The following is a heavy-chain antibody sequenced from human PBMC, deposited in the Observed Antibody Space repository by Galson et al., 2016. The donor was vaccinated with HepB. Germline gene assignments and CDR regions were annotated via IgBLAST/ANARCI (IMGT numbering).Heavy chain of an antibody. Sequence: SLRLSCAASGFTFSSYAMTWVRQAPGKGLEWVSLIIGSGGSTYYADSVKGRFTISRDNAKNSLYLQMSSLRAEDTAVYYCAREGRSWYPGFFDYWGQGTLVTVSS. J-gene: IGHJ4*02. CDR1: GFTFSSYA. CDR3: AREGRSWYPGFFDY. CDR2: IIGSGGST. V-gene: IGHV3-23*01. D-gene: IGHD6-13*01.